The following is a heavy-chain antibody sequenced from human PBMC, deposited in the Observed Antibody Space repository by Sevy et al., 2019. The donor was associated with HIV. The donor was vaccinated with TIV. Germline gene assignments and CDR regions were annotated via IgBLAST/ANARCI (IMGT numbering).Heavy chain of an antibody. CDR1: GGTFSSYA. D-gene: IGHD1-7*01. J-gene: IGHJ4*02. Sequence: ASVKVSCRASGGTFSSYAISWVRQAPGQGLEWVGGIIPIYATTIYAQNFQGRLTITADDSTDIVYMELTSLRSEDTAVYYCAAGRNWNYIVDYWGRGTLVTVSS. CDR3: AAGRNWNYIVDY. V-gene: IGHV1-69*13. CDR2: IIPIYATT.